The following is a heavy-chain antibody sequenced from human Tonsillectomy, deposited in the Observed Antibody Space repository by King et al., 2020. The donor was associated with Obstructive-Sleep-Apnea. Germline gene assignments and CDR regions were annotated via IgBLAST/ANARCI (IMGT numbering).Heavy chain of an antibody. V-gene: IGHV3-48*04. CDR2: ISSSSSTI. Sequence: VQLVESGGGLVQPGGSLRLSCAASGFTFSSYSMNWVRQAPGKGLEWVSYISSSSSTIYYADSVKGRFTISRDNAKNSLYLQMNSLRAEDTAVYYCARGVGGSSPLWGQGTLVTVSS. J-gene: IGHJ4*02. CDR1: GFTFSSYS. CDR3: ARGVGGSSPL. D-gene: IGHD6-6*01.